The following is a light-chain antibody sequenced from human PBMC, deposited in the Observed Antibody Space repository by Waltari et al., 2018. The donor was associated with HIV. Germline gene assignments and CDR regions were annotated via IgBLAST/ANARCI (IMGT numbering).Light chain of an antibody. CDR3: QQHNSFPS. Sequence: DIQMTLSPSTLSASVGDRVTITCRASQSISSWLAWYQQKPGKAAQLLIYKASSLESGVPSRFSGSGSETEFTLTISSLQPDDFATYYCQQHNSFPSFGQGTKLEI. CDR2: KAS. J-gene: IGKJ2*01. CDR1: QSISSW. V-gene: IGKV1-5*03.